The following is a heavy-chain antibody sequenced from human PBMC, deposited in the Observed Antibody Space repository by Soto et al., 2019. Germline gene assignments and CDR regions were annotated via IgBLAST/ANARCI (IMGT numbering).Heavy chain of an antibody. D-gene: IGHD3-10*01. CDR1: GFTFSSYG. V-gene: IGHV3-33*01. CDR2: IWYDGSNK. CDR3: ARAYGSGRQSPDY. J-gene: IGHJ4*02. Sequence: PGGSLRLSCAASGFTFSSYGMHWVRQAPGKGLEWAAVIWYDGSNKYYADSVKGRFTISRDNSKNTLYLQMNSLRAEDTAVYYCARAYGSGRQSPDYWGQGTLVTVSS.